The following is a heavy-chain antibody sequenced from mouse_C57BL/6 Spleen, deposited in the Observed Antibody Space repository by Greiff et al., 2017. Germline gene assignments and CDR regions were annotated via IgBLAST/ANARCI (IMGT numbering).Heavy chain of an antibody. D-gene: IGHD2-1*01. CDR1: GYTFTHYW. CDR2: IYPNSGST. CDR3: ARRGDYGNWFAY. V-gene: IGHV1-64*01. J-gene: IGHJ3*01. Sequence: QVHVKQPGAELVKPGASVKLSCKASGYTFTHYWMHWLKQRPGQGLEWIGMIYPNSGSTNYNEKFTSKAKLTVDKSSSTAYMQLSSLTSEDSAVYYCARRGDYGNWFAYWGQGTLVTVSA.